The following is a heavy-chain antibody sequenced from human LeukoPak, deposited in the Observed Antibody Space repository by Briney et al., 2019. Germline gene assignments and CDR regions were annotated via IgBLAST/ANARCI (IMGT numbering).Heavy chain of an antibody. V-gene: IGHV4-59*01. CDR1: GGSISDYY. D-gene: IGHD3-16*01. CDR3: ARVGGTNYYDYGMDV. CDR2: IYYSGSA. Sequence: SETLSLTCTVSGGSISDYYWSWIRQPPGKGLEWIGYIYYSGSANYNPSLKSRVTISVDTSKNQFSLKLSSVTAADTAVYYCARVGGTNYYDYGMDVRGQGTTVTVSS. J-gene: IGHJ6*02.